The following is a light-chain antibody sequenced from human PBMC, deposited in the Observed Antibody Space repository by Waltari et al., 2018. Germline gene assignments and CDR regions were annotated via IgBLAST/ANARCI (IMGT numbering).Light chain of an antibody. J-gene: IGKJ1*01. CDR3: QQSYNTPWT. Sequence: DIQMTQSPSSLSASVGDRVTITCRASQSIVSYLHWYQQKPGKAPKLLIYAASSLQSGVPSRFSGSGSGTDFTLTISSLQPEDFVTYYCQQSYNTPWTFGQGTKVEIK. V-gene: IGKV1-39*01. CDR2: AAS. CDR1: QSIVSY.